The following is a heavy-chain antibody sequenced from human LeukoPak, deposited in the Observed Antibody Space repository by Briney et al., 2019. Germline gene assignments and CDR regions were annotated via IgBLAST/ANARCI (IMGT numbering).Heavy chain of an antibody. Sequence: PGGSLRLSCAASGFTVSGNYMSWVRQAPGKGLEWVSVIYSGGDTYYADSVKGRFTISRDNSKNTLYLQMNTLRAEDTAVYYCARFRGRSSGWSNWFDPWGQGTPVTVSS. J-gene: IGHJ5*02. CDR1: GFTVSGNY. CDR3: ARFRGRSSGWSNWFDP. V-gene: IGHV3-66*01. D-gene: IGHD6-19*01. CDR2: IYSGGDT.